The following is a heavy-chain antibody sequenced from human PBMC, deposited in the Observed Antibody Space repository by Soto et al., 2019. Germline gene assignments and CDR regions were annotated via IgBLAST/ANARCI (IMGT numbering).Heavy chain of an antibody. CDR1: GFTFGNFA. CDR2: VSYEGKIN. Sequence: QVCLVESGGGVVQPGGSLRLSCAASGFTFGNFAMHWIRQAPGTGPEWVSVVSYEGKINYNLDSVKGSITVSTANSRINLQLQMTRLRPEAMDDYSCEKAKMWTYGINSKTYCQHWGPGTLFPVSS. CDR3: EKAKMWTYGINSKTYCQH. J-gene: IGHJ1*01. V-gene: IGHV3-30*18. D-gene: IGHD4-17*01.